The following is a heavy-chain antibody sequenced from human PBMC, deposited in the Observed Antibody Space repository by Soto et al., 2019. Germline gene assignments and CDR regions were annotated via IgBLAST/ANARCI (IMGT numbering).Heavy chain of an antibody. Sequence: GESLKISCAASGFTFSIYGMHWVRQAPGKGLEWVAVIWYDGSNKYYADSVKGRFTISRDNSKNTLYLQMNSLRAEDTAVYYCARDAYCSGGSCYSFDYYYYYGMDVWGQGTTVTVSS. J-gene: IGHJ6*02. CDR2: IWYDGSNK. CDR3: ARDAYCSGGSCYSFDYYYYYGMDV. CDR1: GFTFSIYG. V-gene: IGHV3-33*01. D-gene: IGHD2-15*01.